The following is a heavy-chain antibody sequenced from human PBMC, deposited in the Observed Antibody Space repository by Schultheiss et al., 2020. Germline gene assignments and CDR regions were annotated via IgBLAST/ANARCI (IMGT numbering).Heavy chain of an antibody. CDR2: ISSSSSTI. CDR1: GFTFSSYS. J-gene: IGHJ4*02. Sequence: GGSLRLSCAASGFTFSSYSMNWVRQAPGKGLEWVSYISSSSSTIYYADSVKGRFTISRDNSKNTLYLQMNSLRAEDTAVYYCAKTADSSGYPCLDYWGQGTLVTVSA. V-gene: IGHV3-48*01. D-gene: IGHD3-22*01. CDR3: AKTADSSGYPCLDY.